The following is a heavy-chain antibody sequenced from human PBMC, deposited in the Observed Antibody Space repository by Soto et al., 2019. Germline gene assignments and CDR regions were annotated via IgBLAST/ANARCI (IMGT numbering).Heavy chain of an antibody. D-gene: IGHD3-3*01. CDR2: ISGSGGST. CDR1: GFTFSSYA. Sequence: GGSLRLSCAASGFTFSSYAMSWVRQAPGKGLEWVSAISGSGGSTYYADSVKGRFTISRDNSKNTLYLQMNSLRAEDTAVYYCAKDPDDFWSGYYPALFDYWGQGTLVTVSS. J-gene: IGHJ4*02. CDR3: AKDPDDFWSGYYPALFDY. V-gene: IGHV3-23*01.